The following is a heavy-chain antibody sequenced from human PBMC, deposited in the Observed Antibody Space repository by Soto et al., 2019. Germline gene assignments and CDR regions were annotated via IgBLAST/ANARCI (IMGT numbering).Heavy chain of an antibody. CDR1: GGSVSSGSYY. CDR3: VRAGLGAGSEY. V-gene: IGHV4-61*01. Sequence: QVQLQESGPGLVKPSETLSLTCTVSGGSVSSGSYYWSWIRQPPGKGLEWIGYIYYSGSTKYNPSLKSRVTLSVDTAKNQFSLKLSSVTAADTAVYYCVRAGLGAGSEYWVQGTRVTVSS. J-gene: IGHJ4*02. CDR2: IYYSGST. D-gene: IGHD1-26*01.